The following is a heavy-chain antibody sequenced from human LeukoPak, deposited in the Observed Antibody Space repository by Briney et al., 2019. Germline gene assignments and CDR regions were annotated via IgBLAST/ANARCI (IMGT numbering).Heavy chain of an antibody. CDR3: ARDCPYYYDGSGYYSFDY. Sequence: GGSLRLSCAASGFTVSTNYMSWVRQAPGKGLEWVSVIYGGGGTCYADSVKGRFTISRDNSKNTLYLQMNRLRAEDPAVYYCARDCPYYYDGSGYYSFDYWGQGTLVTVSS. J-gene: IGHJ4*02. CDR1: GFTVSTNY. CDR2: IYGGGGT. D-gene: IGHD3-22*01. V-gene: IGHV3-66*01.